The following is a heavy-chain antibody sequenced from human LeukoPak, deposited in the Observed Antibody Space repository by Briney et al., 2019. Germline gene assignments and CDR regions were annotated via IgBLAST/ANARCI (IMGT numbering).Heavy chain of an antibody. CDR3: ASQSFGELAY. V-gene: IGHV3-9*01. CDR2: ISWNSGTF. J-gene: IGHJ4*02. Sequence: GGSLRLSCTASGFSFDDYAMHWVRQAPGKGLEWVAGISWNSGTFDYVDSVKGRFTTSRDNAKNSLYLQMNSLRAEDTAVYYCASQSFGELAYWGQGTLVTVSS. CDR1: GFSFDDYA. D-gene: IGHD3-10*01.